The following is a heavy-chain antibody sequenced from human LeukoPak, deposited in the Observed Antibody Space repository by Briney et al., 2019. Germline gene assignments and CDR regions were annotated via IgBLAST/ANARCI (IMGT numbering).Heavy chain of an antibody. D-gene: IGHD2-21*01. CDR3: ACGGDRPPSPADY. V-gene: IGHV1-69*13. Sequence: ASVKVSCKASGGTFSSYAISWVRQAPGQGLEWMGGTIPIFGTANYAQKFQGRVTITADESTSTAYMELSSLRSEDTAVYYCACGGDRPPSPADYWGQGTLVTVSS. J-gene: IGHJ4*02. CDR2: TIPIFGTA. CDR1: GGTFSSYA.